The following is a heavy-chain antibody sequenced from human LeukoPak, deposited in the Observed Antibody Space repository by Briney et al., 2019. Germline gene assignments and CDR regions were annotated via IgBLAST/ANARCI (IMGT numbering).Heavy chain of an antibody. V-gene: IGHV3-23*01. CDR3: ARDSHASAYVY. Sequence: GGSLRLSCAASGFTFRNYAMIWVRQAPGKGLEWVSIISGSGDSTSYADSVKGRFTISRDNSKNTLYLQLNSLRAEDSAVYYCARDSHASAYVYWGQGTLVTVSS. D-gene: IGHD3-22*01. J-gene: IGHJ4*02. CDR1: GFTFRNYA. CDR2: ISGSGDST.